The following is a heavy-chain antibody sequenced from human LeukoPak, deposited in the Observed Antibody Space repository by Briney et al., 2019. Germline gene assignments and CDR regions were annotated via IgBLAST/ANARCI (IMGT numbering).Heavy chain of an antibody. D-gene: IGHD3-3*01. Sequence: PGGSLRLSCAASGFTFSSYSMNWVRQAPGKGLEWVSSISSSSSYIYYADSVKGRFTTSRDNAKNSLYLQMNSLRAEDTAVYYCARDRMITISGVVTLDAFDIWGQGTMVTVSS. CDR2: ISSSSSYI. CDR3: ARDRMITISGVVTLDAFDI. CDR1: GFTFSSYS. V-gene: IGHV3-21*01. J-gene: IGHJ3*02.